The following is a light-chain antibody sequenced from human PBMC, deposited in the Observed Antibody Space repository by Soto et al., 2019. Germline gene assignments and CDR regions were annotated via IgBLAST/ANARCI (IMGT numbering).Light chain of an antibody. Sequence: EIVLTQSPGTLSLSPGERATLSCRASQSVSSSYLAWYQQKPGQAPRLLIYGASSRATGIPDRFSGSGSETGFTLTMSRLESGEFAVYYCQQYGSSPRTFGQGTKVEI. CDR2: GAS. CDR3: QQYGSSPRT. V-gene: IGKV3-20*01. J-gene: IGKJ1*01. CDR1: QSVSSSY.